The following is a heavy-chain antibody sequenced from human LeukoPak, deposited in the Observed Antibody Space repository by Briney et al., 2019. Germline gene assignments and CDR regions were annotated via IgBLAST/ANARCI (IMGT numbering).Heavy chain of an antibody. Sequence: RSSETLSLTCAVYGGTFSGYYWGWIRQPPGKGLEWIGEINHSGSTNYNASLKSRVTISVDTSKNQFSLNLSSLTAADTAVYYCARSTYCSSTSCYDGDYFDYWGQGTLVTVSS. CDR2: INHSGST. CDR3: ARSTYCSSTSCYDGDYFDY. CDR1: GGTFSGYY. J-gene: IGHJ4*02. V-gene: IGHV4-34*01. D-gene: IGHD2-2*01.